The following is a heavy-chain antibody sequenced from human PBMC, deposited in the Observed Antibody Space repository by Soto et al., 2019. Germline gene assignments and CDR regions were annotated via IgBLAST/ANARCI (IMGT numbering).Heavy chain of an antibody. V-gene: IGHV1-69*13. CDR1: GGTFSSYA. CDR3: ARRSGIAAVYYYSYYGMDV. CDR2: IIPIFGTA. Sequence: GASVKVSCKASGGTFSSYAISWVRQAPGQGLEWMGGIIPIFGTANYAQKFQGRVTITADESTSTAYMELSSLRSEDTAVYYCARRSGIAAVYYYSYYGMDVWGQGTTVTVSS. D-gene: IGHD6-13*01. J-gene: IGHJ6*02.